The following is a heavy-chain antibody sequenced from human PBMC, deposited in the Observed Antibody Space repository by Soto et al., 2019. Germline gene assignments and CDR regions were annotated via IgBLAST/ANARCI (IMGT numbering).Heavy chain of an antibody. CDR2: LSDNVGTT. CDR3: AKHFIGGRLQSPFDL. CDR1: GVPFGTFT. D-gene: IGHD1-1*01. V-gene: IGHV3-23*04. J-gene: IGHJ4*02. Sequence: EVQLVESGGGLVQPGGSLRLSCAVSGVPFGTFTMNWVRQAPGKGLEWVSGLSDNVGTTHYAYSVKGRFTISRDKAKNTLYLQMNNLRAEDTAVYYCAKHFIGGRLQSPFDLWGQGTLGTVSS.